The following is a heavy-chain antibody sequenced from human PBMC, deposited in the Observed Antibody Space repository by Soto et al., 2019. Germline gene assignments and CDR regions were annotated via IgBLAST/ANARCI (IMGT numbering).Heavy chain of an antibody. CDR1: GFIFSNYA. CDR2: FGGSGGT. J-gene: IGHJ6*03. V-gene: IGHV3-23*01. Sequence: VQVLESGGGLVQPGGSLRLSCVGSGFIFSNYAMAWVRQAPGKGLEWVSGFGGSGGTYYADSVKGRYTISRDNSKNTLYLQMNSLRVEDTAVYYCAKSQSSLYCMDVWGKGTSVTVSS. CDR3: AKSQSSLYCMDV.